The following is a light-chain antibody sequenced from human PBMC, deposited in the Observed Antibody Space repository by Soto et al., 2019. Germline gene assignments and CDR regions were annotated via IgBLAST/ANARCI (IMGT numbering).Light chain of an antibody. CDR1: ESISNW. J-gene: IGKJ2*01. V-gene: IGKV1-5*01. Sequence: DIQMTQSPSILSASVGDRVAITCRASESISNWLAWYQQKPGKAPKVLIYDASRLQSGVPERFSGSESGTEFTLTISSLQADDIATYYCQQYKSYSYTFGQGTNLEI. CDR2: DAS. CDR3: QQYKSYSYT.